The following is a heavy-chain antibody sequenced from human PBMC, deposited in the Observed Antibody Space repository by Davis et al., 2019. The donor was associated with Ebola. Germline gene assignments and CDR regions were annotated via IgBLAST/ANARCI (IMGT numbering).Heavy chain of an antibody. D-gene: IGHD3-3*01. J-gene: IGHJ6*03. CDR1: GYSFTSYW. CDR3: ASTRFLDPYYYYYYMDV. Sequence: GESLKISCKGSGYSFTSYWIGWVRQMPGKGLEWMGRIDPSDSYTNYSPSFQGHVTISADKSISTAYLQWSSLKASDTAMYYCASTRFLDPYYYYYYMDVWGKGTTVTVSS. CDR2: IDPSDSYT. V-gene: IGHV5-10-1*01.